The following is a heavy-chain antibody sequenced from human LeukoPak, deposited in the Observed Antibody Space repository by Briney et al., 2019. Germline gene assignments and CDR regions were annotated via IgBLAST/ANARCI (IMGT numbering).Heavy chain of an antibody. D-gene: IGHD6-13*01. J-gene: IGHJ4*02. CDR3: ARGHRSSSWPTPKYYFDY. CDR1: GGSISSNSYY. V-gene: IGHV4-39*07. CDR2: INHSGST. Sequence: KASETLSLTCAVSGGSISSNSYYWSWIRQPPGKGLEWIGEINHSGSTNYNPSLKSRVTISVDTSKNQFSLKLSSVTAADTAVYYCARGHRSSSWPTPKYYFDYWGQGTLVTVSS.